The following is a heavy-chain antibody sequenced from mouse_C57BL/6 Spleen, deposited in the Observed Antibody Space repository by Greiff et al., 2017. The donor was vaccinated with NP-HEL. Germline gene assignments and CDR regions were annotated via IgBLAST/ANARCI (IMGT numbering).Heavy chain of an antibody. CDR1: GYSFTDYN. J-gene: IGHJ4*01. D-gene: IGHD1-1*01. CDR3: ARREIFITTVVATGDAMDY. Sequence: EVQLQQSGPELVKPGASVKISCKASGYSFTDYNMNWVKQSNGKSLEWIGVINPNYGTTSYNQKFKGKATLTVDQSSSTAYMQLNSLTSEDSAVYYCARREIFITTVVATGDAMDYWGQGTSVTVSS. V-gene: IGHV1-39*01. CDR2: INPNYGTT.